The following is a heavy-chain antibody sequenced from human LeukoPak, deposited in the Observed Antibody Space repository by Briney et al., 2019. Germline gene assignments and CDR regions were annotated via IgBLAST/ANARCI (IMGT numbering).Heavy chain of an antibody. CDR1: GFTFSAYA. J-gene: IGHJ4*02. CDR3: VPKGTEGY. V-gene: IGHV3-64D*06. Sequence: PGGSLRPSCSASGFTFSAYAMHWVRQAPGKRLEYVSAISPDGTSTYYADSVRGRFSISRDNSKNTLYLQMSSLRAEDTAVYYCVPKGTEGYWGQGTLVTVSS. CDR2: ISPDGTST.